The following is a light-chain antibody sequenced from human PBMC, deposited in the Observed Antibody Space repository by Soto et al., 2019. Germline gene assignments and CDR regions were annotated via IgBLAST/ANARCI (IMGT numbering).Light chain of an antibody. CDR1: NIDSRT. Sequence: SYELTQPPSVSVAPGQTATISCGENNIDSRTVHWYQQKPGQAPLLVVYDNSFRPSGIPDRISGSKSGTSASLAISGLQSDDEADYYCAAWDDSLNGRVFGTGTKLTVL. CDR2: DNS. J-gene: IGLJ1*01. CDR3: AAWDDSLNGRV. V-gene: IGLV3-21*02.